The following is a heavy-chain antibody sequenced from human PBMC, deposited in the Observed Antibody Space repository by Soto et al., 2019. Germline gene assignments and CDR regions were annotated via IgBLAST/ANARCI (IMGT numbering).Heavy chain of an antibody. CDR1: GFSLSTSGVG. J-gene: IGHJ4*02. D-gene: IGHD6-19*01. CDR3: AHRVQWLGDFDY. Sequence: QITLKESGPPLVKPTQTLTLTCTFSGFSLSTSGVGVGWIRQPPGKALEWLALIYWNDDKRYSPSLKSRLTITKDPSKNQVVLTMTNMDPVDTATYYCAHRVQWLGDFDYWGQGTLVTVSS. CDR2: IYWNDDK. V-gene: IGHV2-5*01.